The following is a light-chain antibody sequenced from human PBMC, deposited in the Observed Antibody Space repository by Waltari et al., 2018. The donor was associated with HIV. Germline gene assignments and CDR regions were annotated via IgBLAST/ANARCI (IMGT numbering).Light chain of an antibody. V-gene: IGLV3-21*02. J-gene: IGLJ2*01. CDR3: QVWDTSRDHVI. Sequence: SYVLTQPPSVSVAPGQTASISCGGNNIGSKSVRWYQQKPGQATVLVVYDDSDRPSVIPERFPGSNSGNTATLTSSRVEAGDEAVYYCQVWDTSRDHVIFGGGTKLTVL. CDR2: DDS. CDR1: NIGSKS.